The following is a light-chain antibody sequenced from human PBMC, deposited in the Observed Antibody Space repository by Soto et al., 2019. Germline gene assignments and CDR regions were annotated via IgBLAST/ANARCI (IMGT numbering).Light chain of an antibody. CDR1: NSDIGNFNL. J-gene: IGLJ2*01. V-gene: IGLV2-23*01. Sequence: QSALTQPASVSGSPGQSITISCTGSNSDIGNFNLVSWYQHHPGKAPKLLFSEGSKRPSGISPRFSGSKSGSTASLTISGLQAEDEAVYYCCSYAGSSTLVVFGGGTKVTVL. CDR2: EGS. CDR3: CSYAGSSTLVV.